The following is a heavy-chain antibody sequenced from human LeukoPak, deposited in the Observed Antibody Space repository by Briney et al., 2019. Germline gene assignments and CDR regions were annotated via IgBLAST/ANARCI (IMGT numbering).Heavy chain of an antibody. Sequence: SETLSLTCIVSGGPISGYYWSWIRQPPGKGLEWIGSFYYSETINYNPSLKSRVTISADTSKNQVSLKLSSVTAADTAAYYCARGARHWIQPNYMDVRGKGTTVTVTS. D-gene: IGHD5-18*01. CDR1: GGPISGYY. CDR3: ARGARHWIQPNYMDV. J-gene: IGHJ6*03. V-gene: IGHV4-59*01. CDR2: FYYSETI.